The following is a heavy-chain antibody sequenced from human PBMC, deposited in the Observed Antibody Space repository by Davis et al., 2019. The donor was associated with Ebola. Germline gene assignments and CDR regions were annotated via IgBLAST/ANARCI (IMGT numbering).Heavy chain of an antibody. CDR3: AREMQWLVPDY. CDR1: GYTFTSYY. CDR2: INPSGGST. Sequence: AASVKVSCKASGYTFTSYYMHWVRQAPGQGLEWMGIINPSGGSTSYAQKFQGRVTMTTDTSTSTAYMELRSLRSDDTAVYYCAREMQWLVPDYWGQGTLVTVSS. J-gene: IGHJ4*02. V-gene: IGHV1-46*01. D-gene: IGHD6-19*01.